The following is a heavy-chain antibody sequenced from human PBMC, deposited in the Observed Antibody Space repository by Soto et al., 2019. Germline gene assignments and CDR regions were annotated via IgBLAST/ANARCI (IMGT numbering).Heavy chain of an antibody. D-gene: IGHD2-2*01. Sequence: GGSLRLSCAVSGFTFSSYAMSWVRQAPGKGLEWVSAISGSGGSTYYADSVKGRFTISRDNSKNTLYLQMNSLRAEDTAVYYCEKDGYQHPTDYWGQGTLVTVSS. J-gene: IGHJ4*02. V-gene: IGHV3-23*01. CDR3: EKDGYQHPTDY. CDR2: ISGSGGST. CDR1: GFTFSSYA.